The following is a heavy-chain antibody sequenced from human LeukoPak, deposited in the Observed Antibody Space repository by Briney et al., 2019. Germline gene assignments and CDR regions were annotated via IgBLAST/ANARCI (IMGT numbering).Heavy chain of an antibody. J-gene: IGHJ3*02. Sequence: PGGSLRLSCAASGVTFSSYSMNWVRQAPGKGLEWVSYISSSSSTIYYADSVKGRFTISRDNAKNSLYLQMNSLRAEDTAVYYCAKGHYDILTGYSDAFDIWGQGTMVTVSS. CDR1: GVTFSSYS. CDR2: ISSSSSTI. CDR3: AKGHYDILTGYSDAFDI. V-gene: IGHV3-48*01. D-gene: IGHD3-9*01.